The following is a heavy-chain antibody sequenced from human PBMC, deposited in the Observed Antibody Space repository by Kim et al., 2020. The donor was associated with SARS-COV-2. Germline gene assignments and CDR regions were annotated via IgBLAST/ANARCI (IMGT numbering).Heavy chain of an antibody. D-gene: IGHD6-19*01. CDR2: ISGDGGST. CDR1: GFTFDDYA. V-gene: IGHV3-43*02. Sequence: GGSLRLFCAASGFTFDDYAMHWVRQSPGKGLEWVSFISGDGGSTYYADSVKGRFSISRDNSKNSLYLQMNSLRTEDTALYYCAKDGSSGWWPLPGRAWGQGTLVTVSS. J-gene: IGHJ5*02. CDR3: AKDGSSGWWPLPGRA.